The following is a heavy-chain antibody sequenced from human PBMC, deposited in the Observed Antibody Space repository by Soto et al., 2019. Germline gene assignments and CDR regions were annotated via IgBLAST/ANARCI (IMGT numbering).Heavy chain of an antibody. CDR2: IKVDGSQK. CDR1: GFTFTNYW. V-gene: IGHV3-7*05. Sequence: EVQLVESGGGLVQPGGSLRLSCVASGFTFTNYWMTWVRQAPGKGLEWVANIKVDGSQKYYVDSVRGRFTISRDNAENSLYLQMNSLRVEDTAVYYCARVGSTADKDSWGQGTLVTVSS. J-gene: IGHJ5*02. CDR3: ARVGSTADKDS.